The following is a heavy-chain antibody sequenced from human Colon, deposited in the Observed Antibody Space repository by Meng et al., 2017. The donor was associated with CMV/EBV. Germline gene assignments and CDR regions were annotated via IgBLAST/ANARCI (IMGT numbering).Heavy chain of an antibody. CDR3: ARDIVVGSLDY. J-gene: IGHJ4*02. CDR1: GYSFTTYG. CDR2: ISGYNGNT. V-gene: IGHV1-18*01. Sequence: ASVKVSCKASGYSFTTYGITWVRQTPGQGLEWMGWISGYNGNTTYAQKFQGRVTMTSDTSTSTAYMELRSLRSDDTALYFCARDIVVGSLDYWGLGTQVTVSS. D-gene: IGHD2-21*01.